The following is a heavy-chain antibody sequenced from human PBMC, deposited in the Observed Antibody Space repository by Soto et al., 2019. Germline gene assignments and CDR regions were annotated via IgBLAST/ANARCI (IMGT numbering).Heavy chain of an antibody. V-gene: IGHV3-11*01. CDR1: GVTLTDYY. Sequence: QVQLVDSGGGLVKSVGSLRLSCVASGVTLTDYYVTWIRQAPGKGLEWVSYISSSGETVYYAGSVKGRFTISRDNAKNSMYLQMNSLRAEDTAVYYCARSYGFWYMDVWGKGTTVTV. CDR3: ARSYGFWYMDV. CDR2: ISSSGETV. D-gene: IGHD1-26*01. J-gene: IGHJ6*03.